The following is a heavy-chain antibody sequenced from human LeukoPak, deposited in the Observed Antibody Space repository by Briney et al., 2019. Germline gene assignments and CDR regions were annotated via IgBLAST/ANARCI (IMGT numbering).Heavy chain of an antibody. D-gene: IGHD2-2*01. V-gene: IGHV7-4-1*02. Sequence: ASVKVSCKASGYTFTSYAMNWVRQAPGQGLEWMGWINTNTGNPTYAQGFTGRFVFSLDTSVSTAYLQISSLKAEDTAVYYCTAYCSSTSCYPSFDYWGQGTLVTVSS. CDR2: INTNTGNP. CDR1: GYTFTSYA. CDR3: TAYCSSTSCYPSFDY. J-gene: IGHJ4*02.